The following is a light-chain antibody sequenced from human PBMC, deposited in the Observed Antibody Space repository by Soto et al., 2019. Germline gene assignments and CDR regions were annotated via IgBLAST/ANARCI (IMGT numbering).Light chain of an antibody. J-gene: IGKJ1*01. V-gene: IGKV3-20*01. CDR2: GAS. CDR3: HHYET. Sequence: EIVLTQSPGTLSLSPGERGTLSCRASQNLGTLYLAWFQQKSGQAPRLLIYGASTRATGVPDRFSGSGSGTEFTLTISRLEPEDFTVYYCHHYETFGQGTKVDIK. CDR1: QNLGTLY.